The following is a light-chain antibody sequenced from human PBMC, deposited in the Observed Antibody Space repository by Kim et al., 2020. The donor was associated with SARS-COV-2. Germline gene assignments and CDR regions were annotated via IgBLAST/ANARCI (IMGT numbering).Light chain of an antibody. CDR2: DVC. V-gene: IGLV2-14*03. CDR1: SGDVGGYNY. CDR3: NSYTSSSTHDV. J-gene: IGLJ1*01. Sequence: QSALTQPASVSGSPGQSITISCTGTSGDVGGYNYVSWYQQHPGKAPKLMIYDVCNRPSGVSNRFSGSKSGITASLTISGLQAEDEADYYCNSYTSSSTHDVFGTGTKVTVL.